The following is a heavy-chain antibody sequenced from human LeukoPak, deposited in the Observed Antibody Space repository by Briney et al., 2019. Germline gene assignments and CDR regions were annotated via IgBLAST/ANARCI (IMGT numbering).Heavy chain of an antibody. V-gene: IGHV1-18*01. CDR1: GYTFTSYG. CDR2: ISAYNGNT. D-gene: IGHD2-15*01. J-gene: IGHJ3*02. Sequence: ASVNVSCTASGYTFTSYGISWVRQAPGQGLEWMGWISAYNGNTNYAQKLQGRVTMTTDTSTSTAYMELRSLRSDDTAVYYCARRSVVASDAFDIWGQGTMVTVSS. CDR3: ARRSVVASDAFDI.